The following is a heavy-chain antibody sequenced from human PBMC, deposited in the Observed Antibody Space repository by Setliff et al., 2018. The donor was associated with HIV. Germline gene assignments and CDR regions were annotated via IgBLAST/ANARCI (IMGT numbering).Heavy chain of an antibody. Sequence: SETLSLTCTVSGASMSSGDYYWSWIRQPPGKGLEWIGYIYYSGNSYYNPSLKSRVTLSVDTSKNQFSLKVNSVTAADTAVYYCAREVNIPVRGITDEAVDIWGQGTMVTVS. CDR3: AREVNIPVRGITDEAVDI. CDR2: IYYSGNS. J-gene: IGHJ3*02. CDR1: GASMSSGDYY. D-gene: IGHD3-10*01. V-gene: IGHV4-30-4*08.